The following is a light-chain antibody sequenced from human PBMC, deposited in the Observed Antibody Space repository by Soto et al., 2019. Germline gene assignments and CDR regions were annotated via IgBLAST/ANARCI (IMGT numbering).Light chain of an antibody. J-gene: IGKJ1*01. CDR1: QSVGSD. CDR2: VAS. Sequence: EIVMTQSPATLSVSPGERATLSCRASQSVGSDLAWYQQKPGQAPRLLISVASTRTTGVPARFSGSGSGTEFTLTISSLQSEDFAVYYCQQYTHWPPWTLGQGTKVDIK. V-gene: IGKV3-15*01. CDR3: QQYTHWPPWT.